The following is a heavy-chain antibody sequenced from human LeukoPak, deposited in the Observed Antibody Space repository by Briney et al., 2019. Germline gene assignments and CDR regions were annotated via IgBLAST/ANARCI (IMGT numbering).Heavy chain of an antibody. D-gene: IGHD2-2*01. CDR3: ARGYCSSTSCPPGIDAFDI. V-gene: IGHV4-34*01. J-gene: IGHJ3*02. CDR1: GGSFSGYF. CDR2: INHSGST. Sequence: SETLSLTCAVYGGSFSGYFWSWIRQPPGKGLEWIGEINHSGSTNYNPSLKSRVTISVDTSKNQFSLKLSSVTAADTAVYYCARGYCSSTSCPPGIDAFDIWGQGTMVTVSS.